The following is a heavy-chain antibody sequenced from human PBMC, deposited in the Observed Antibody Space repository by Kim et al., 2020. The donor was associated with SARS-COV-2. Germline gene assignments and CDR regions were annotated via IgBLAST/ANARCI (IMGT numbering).Heavy chain of an antibody. V-gene: IGHV1-46*01. CDR2: INPSGGST. J-gene: IGHJ4*02. D-gene: IGHD3-9*01. Sequence: ASVKVSCKASGYTFTSYYMHWVRQAPGQGLEWMGIINPSGGSTSYAQKFQGRVTMTRDTSTSTVYMELSSLRSEDTAVYYCARSTNYDILTGSNFDYWGQGTLVTVSS. CDR3: ARSTNYDILTGSNFDY. CDR1: GYTFTSYY.